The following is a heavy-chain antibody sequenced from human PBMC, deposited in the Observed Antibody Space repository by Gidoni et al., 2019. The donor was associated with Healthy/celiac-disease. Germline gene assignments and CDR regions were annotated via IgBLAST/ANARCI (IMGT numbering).Heavy chain of an antibody. CDR1: GGSLSSGGYY. CDR3: ARGLAAAGLYYYYGMDV. V-gene: IGHV4-31*03. Sequence: QVQLQESGPGLVKPSQTLSLTCTVSGGSLSSGGYYWSWIRQHPGKGLEWIGSIYYSGSTYYNPSLKSRVTISVDTSKNQFSLKLSSVTAADTAVYYCARGLAAAGLYYYYGMDVWGQGTTVTVSS. J-gene: IGHJ6*02. D-gene: IGHD6-13*01. CDR2: IYYSGST.